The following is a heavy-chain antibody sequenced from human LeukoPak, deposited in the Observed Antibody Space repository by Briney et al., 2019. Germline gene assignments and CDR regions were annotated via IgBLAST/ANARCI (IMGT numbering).Heavy chain of an antibody. CDR2: TYYRSKWYN. Sequence: SQTLSLTCAISGDSVSSNSAAWNWLRQSPSRGLEWLGRTYYRSKWYNDNAVSLKSRITINPDTSKNQFSLHLNSVTPEDTAVYYCARGFYYTGMDVWGQGTTVTVSS. V-gene: IGHV6-1*01. CDR1: GDSVSSNSAA. CDR3: ARGFYYTGMDV. J-gene: IGHJ6*02. D-gene: IGHD3-10*01.